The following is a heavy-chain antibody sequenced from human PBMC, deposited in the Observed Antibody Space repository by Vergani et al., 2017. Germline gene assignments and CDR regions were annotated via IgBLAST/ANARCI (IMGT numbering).Heavy chain of an antibody. D-gene: IGHD3-10*01. J-gene: IGHJ4*02. Sequence: EGQLVESGGDWVQRGGSLRLSCAASGFISSSYWMSWVRQAPGKGLEWVANVNQDGSEKYYVDSVRGRFTISRDNAKNSIYLQMNSLRGEDTAVYFCVRVPRSRRGSGNYGINNYHGMDYWGQGTLVTVSS. CDR2: VNQDGSEK. CDR1: GFISSSYW. CDR3: VRVPRSRRGSGNYGINNYHGMDY. V-gene: IGHV3-7*01.